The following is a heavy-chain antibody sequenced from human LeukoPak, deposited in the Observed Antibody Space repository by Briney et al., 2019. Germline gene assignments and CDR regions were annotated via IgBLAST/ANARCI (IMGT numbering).Heavy chain of an antibody. J-gene: IGHJ5*02. D-gene: IGHD4-17*01. CDR1: GCSFTNYW. Sequence: GESLKISCKGSGCSFTNYWIGWARQMPGKGLEWMGIIYPGDSDTRYSPSFQGQVTISADKSISTAYLQWSSLKASDTAIYYCASRILRLNWFDPWGQGTLVTVSS. CDR2: IYPGDSDT. CDR3: ASRILRLNWFDP. V-gene: IGHV5-51*01.